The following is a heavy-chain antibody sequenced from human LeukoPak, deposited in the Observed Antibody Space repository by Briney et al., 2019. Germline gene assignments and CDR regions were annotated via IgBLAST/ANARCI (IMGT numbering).Heavy chain of an antibody. CDR3: ARDRGYCSGGSCYHNWFDP. D-gene: IGHD2-15*01. CDR2: INAGNGNT. J-gene: IGHJ5*02. CDR1: GYTFTSYA. V-gene: IGHV1-3*01. Sequence: WAPVKVSCKASGYTFTSYAMHWVRQAPGQRLEWMGWINAGNGNTKYSQKFQGRVTITRDTSASTAYMELSSLRSEDTAVYYCARDRGYCSGGSCYHNWFDPWGQGTLVTVSS.